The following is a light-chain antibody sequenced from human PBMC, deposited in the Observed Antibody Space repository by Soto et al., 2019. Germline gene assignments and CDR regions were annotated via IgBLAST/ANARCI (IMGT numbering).Light chain of an antibody. CDR3: QQYDDLPLT. CDR1: KDINNY. J-gene: IGKJ4*01. CDR2: DAS. V-gene: IGKV1-33*01. Sequence: DIQMTQSPSSLSAPIGARVTITCKASKDINNYLNWYQEKPGKAPKLLIFDASNLETGVPSRFSGSGSGTDFSFTISSLQPEDIATYYCQQYDDLPLTFGGGTKVEI.